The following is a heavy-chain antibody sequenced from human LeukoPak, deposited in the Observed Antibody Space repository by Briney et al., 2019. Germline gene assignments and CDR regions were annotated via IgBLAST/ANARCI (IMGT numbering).Heavy chain of an antibody. D-gene: IGHD1-14*01. Sequence: GGSLRLSCAASGFTFSSYNMNWVRQAPGKGLEWVSYISSGSSTVYYADSVKGRFSISRDNAKNSLYLQMNGLRAEDTAVYYCASPEEGLLDYWGQGTLVTVSS. J-gene: IGHJ4*02. CDR1: GFTFSSYN. V-gene: IGHV3-48*01. CDR3: ASPEEGLLDY. CDR2: ISSGSSTV.